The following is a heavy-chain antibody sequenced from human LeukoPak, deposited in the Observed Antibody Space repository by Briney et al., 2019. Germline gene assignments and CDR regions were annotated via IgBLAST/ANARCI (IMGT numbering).Heavy chain of an antibody. CDR1: GFTFSNYW. J-gene: IGHJ6*02. CDR3: ARRNAMDV. CDR2: INRDGSER. Sequence: TGGSLRLSCAASGFTFSNYWMTWVRQAPGKGLEWVANINRDGSERYYVDSVKGRFTISRDDAMSSLYLQMNSLRAEDTAVYYCARRNAMDVWGQGTTVIVFS. V-gene: IGHV3-7*03.